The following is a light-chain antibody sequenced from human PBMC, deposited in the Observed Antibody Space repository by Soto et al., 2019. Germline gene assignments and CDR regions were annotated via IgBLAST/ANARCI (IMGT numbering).Light chain of an antibody. CDR1: QPIDGTY. V-gene: IGKV3-20*01. Sequence: ALTQSPGTLSVSPAARASLSCSSNQPIDGTYLAWYQQKPGQAPTMLINNASTTASGTPDRFSESGYGADYTLTIRRLEPEDLAVYYCQLYGKSRGYTVGQGTKLQI. J-gene: IGKJ2*01. CDR2: NAS. CDR3: QLYGKSRGYT.